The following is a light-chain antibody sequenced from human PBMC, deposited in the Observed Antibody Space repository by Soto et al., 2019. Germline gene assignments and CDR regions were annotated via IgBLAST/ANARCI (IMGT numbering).Light chain of an antibody. CDR3: MQGLQTPLT. V-gene: IGKV2-28*01. J-gene: IGKJ4*01. CDR2: LGS. Sequence: DIVMTQSPLSLPVTPGEPASISCRSSQSLLYSNGYNYLDWYLQKPWQSPQLLVYLGSNRASGVPDRFSGSGSGTDFTLKISRVEAEDVGVYYCMQGLQTPLTVGGGTKVEIK. CDR1: QSLLYSNGYNY.